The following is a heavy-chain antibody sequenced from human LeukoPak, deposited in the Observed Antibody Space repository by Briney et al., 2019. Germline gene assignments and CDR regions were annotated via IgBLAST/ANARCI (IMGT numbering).Heavy chain of an antibody. V-gene: IGHV1-69*13. Sequence: GASVTVSCKASGGTFSSYAISWVRQAPGQGLEWMGGIIPIFGTANYAQKFQGRVTITADESTSTAYMELSSLRAEDTAVYYCARDGNRDNGMDVWGQGTTVTVSS. J-gene: IGHJ6*02. D-gene: IGHD1-14*01. CDR1: GGTFSSYA. CDR3: ARDGNRDNGMDV. CDR2: IIPIFGTA.